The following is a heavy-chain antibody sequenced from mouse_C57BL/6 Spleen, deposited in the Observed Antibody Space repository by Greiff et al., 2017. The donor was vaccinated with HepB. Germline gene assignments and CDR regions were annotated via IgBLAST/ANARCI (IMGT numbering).Heavy chain of an antibody. V-gene: IGHV5-9*01. CDR1: GFTFSSYT. CDR3: ARGLYYDYGFAY. D-gene: IGHD2-4*01. CDR2: ISGGGGNT. J-gene: IGHJ3*01. Sequence: EVKVVDSGGGLVKPGGSLKLSCAASGFTFSSYTMSWVRQTPEKRLEWVATISGGGGNTYYPDSVKGRFTISRDNAKNTLYLQMSSLRSEDTALYYCARGLYYDYGFAYWGQGTLVTVSA.